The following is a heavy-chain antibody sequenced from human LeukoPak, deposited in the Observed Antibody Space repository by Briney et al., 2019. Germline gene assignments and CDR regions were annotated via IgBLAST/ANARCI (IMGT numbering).Heavy chain of an antibody. CDR1: GASISSYC. CDR2: IDYSGST. J-gene: IGHJ6*01. V-gene: IGHV4-59*01. D-gene: IGHD6-13*01. Sequence: SHTLSPTCPVSGASISSYCWSSIRQPPGKGLEWQGYIDYSGSTNYNPSLKSRVTISVDTSKTKFSLKLRSVTAADTAVYYCARDRRPISIAAAGFYYYYGMDVWGQGTTVTVSS. CDR3: ARDRRPISIAAAGFYYYYGMDV.